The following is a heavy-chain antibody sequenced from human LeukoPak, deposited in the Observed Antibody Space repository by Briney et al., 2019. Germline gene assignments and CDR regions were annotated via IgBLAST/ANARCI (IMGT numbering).Heavy chain of an antibody. Sequence: ASVKVSCKASGYTFTSYGISWVRQAPGQGLEWMGWISTYNGNTNYAQKPQGRVTMTTDTSTSTAYMELRSLRSDDTAVYYCASLLDYGEPFDYWGQGTLVTVSS. D-gene: IGHD4-17*01. CDR1: GYTFTSYG. J-gene: IGHJ4*02. CDR3: ASLLDYGEPFDY. CDR2: ISTYNGNT. V-gene: IGHV1-18*01.